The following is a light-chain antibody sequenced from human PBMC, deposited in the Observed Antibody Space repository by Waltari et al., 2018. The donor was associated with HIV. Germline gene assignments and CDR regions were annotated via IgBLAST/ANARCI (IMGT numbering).Light chain of an antibody. CDR1: SSDVGGYDY. CDR2: DVS. V-gene: IGLV2-11*01. CDR3: CSYASNYILI. Sequence: QSALTQPRSVSGSPGQSVTISCTGTSSDVGGYDYVSWYQQHPGKAHKVIISDVSRRPSGVPDRFSASKSGNTASLTISGLQAADEADYFCCSYASNYILIFGGGTKLTVL. J-gene: IGLJ2*01.